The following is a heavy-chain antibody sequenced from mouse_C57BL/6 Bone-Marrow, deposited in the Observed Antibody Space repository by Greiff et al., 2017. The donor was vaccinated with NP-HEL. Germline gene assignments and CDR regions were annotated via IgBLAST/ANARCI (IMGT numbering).Heavy chain of an antibody. J-gene: IGHJ4*01. CDR3: ARDYGSSPHYYAMDY. CDR1: GYTFTDYN. Sequence: EVQLQQSGPELVKPGASVKIPCKASGYTFTDYNMDWVKQSHGKSLEWIGDINPNNGGTIYNQKFKGKATLTVDKSSSTAYMELRSLTSEDTAVYYCARDYGSSPHYYAMDYWGQGTSVTVSS. CDR2: INPNNGGT. D-gene: IGHD1-1*01. V-gene: IGHV1-18*01.